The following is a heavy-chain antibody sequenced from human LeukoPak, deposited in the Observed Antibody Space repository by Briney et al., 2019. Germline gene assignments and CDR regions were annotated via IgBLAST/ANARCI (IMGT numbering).Heavy chain of an antibody. CDR1: GFTFSTYG. CDR2: IWFDGNNY. Sequence: GGSLRLSCAASGFTFSTYGMHWVRQALGKGLEWVAVIWFDGNNYYYADSVKGRFTISRDNSKNMLYLQMNSLRAEDTAVYYCARDLNPYCGGDCWFDYWGQGTLVTVSS. J-gene: IGHJ4*02. V-gene: IGHV3-33*01. D-gene: IGHD2-21*02. CDR3: ARDLNPYCGGDCWFDY.